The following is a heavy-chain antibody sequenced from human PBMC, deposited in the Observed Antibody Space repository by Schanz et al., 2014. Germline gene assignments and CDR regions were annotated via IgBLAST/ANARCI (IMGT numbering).Heavy chain of an antibody. CDR2: INHSGVT. Sequence: QVQLQQWGAGLLKPSETLSLTCGVYGGSISGYYWSWIRQPPGKGLEWIGEINHSGVTNYNPFLASRLTILVELSKHQASLKMPSVTAADPAVYYCARGKGPRGWFDPGGQGTLVTVSS. J-gene: IGHJ5*02. D-gene: IGHD3-10*01. V-gene: IGHV4-34*01. CDR1: GGSISGYY. CDR3: ARGKGPRGWFDP.